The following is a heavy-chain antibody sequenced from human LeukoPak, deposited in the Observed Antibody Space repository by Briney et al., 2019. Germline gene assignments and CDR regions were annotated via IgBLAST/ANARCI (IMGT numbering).Heavy chain of an antibody. Sequence: GGSLRLSCAASGFTFSSYGMHWVRQAPGKGLEWVAVISYDGSNKYYADSVKGRFTISRDNSKNTLYLQMNSLRAEDTAVYYCARVFGGDYPDYWGQGTLVTVSS. J-gene: IGHJ4*02. D-gene: IGHD3-16*01. CDR3: ARVFGGDYPDY. CDR2: ISYDGSNK. V-gene: IGHV3-30*03. CDR1: GFTFSSYG.